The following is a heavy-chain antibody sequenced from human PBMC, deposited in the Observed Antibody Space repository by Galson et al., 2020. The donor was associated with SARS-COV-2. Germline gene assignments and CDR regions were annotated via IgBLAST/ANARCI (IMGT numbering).Heavy chain of an antibody. D-gene: IGHD5-12*01. Sequence: SDPPMVNPAHTLTPTCTFSGLSLSPTAMSVIWIRPPPGNALKWHDHTDSDEGQYSSPTLKTRLTISKDTTKIQVVLTMTNMDPVDTATYYCARLYSGYVAYDYWGQGTLVTVSS. V-gene: IGHV2-70*01. CDR3: ARLYSGYVAYDY. J-gene: IGHJ4*02. CDR2: TDSDEGQ. CDR1: GLSLSPTAMS.